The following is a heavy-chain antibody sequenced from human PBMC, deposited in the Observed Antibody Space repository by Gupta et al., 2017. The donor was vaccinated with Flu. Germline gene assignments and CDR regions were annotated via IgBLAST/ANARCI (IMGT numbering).Heavy chain of an antibody. D-gene: IGHD1-26*01. V-gene: IGHV3-21*01. CDR2: ISSSSSYI. CDR3: ARSRPVGSYYVDY. J-gene: IGHJ4*02. Sequence: EVQLVESGGGLVKPGGSLRLSCAASGFTFSSYSMNWVRQAPGKGLEWVSSISSSSSYIYYADAVKGRFTISRDNAKNSLYLQMNSLRAEDTAVYYCARSRPVGSYYVDYWGQGTLVTVSS. CDR1: GFTFSSYS.